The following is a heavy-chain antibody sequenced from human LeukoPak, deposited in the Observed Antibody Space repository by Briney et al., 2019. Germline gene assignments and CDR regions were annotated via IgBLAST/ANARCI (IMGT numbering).Heavy chain of an antibody. V-gene: IGHV3-23*01. CDR1: GFTFSSYA. CDR2: VSAGGDNT. Sequence: GGSLRLSCAASGFTFSSYAMSWVRQAPGKGLEWVSAVSAGGDNTYYAESVKGRFTISRDNSKNTVYLQMTGVTAEDTARYYCGKKRTPVAGTNYFDYWGQGILVTVSS. D-gene: IGHD6-19*01. CDR3: GKKRTPVAGTNYFDY. J-gene: IGHJ4*02.